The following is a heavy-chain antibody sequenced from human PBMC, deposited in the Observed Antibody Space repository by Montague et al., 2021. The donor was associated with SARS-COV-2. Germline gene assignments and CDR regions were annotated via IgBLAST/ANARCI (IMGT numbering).Heavy chain of an antibody. Sequence: SLRLSCAASGFTFSSAWMTWVRQSPGKGLEWVGRTKSKAVGGAIQYATSVKGRFTISRDDSENTLYLQMDSLTTEDTAVYYCTADFSDTAEQMAQTDLWGQGTLVTVSS. D-gene: IGHD5-24*01. V-gene: IGHV3-15*01. CDR3: TADFSDTAEQMAQTDL. CDR1: GFTFSSAW. CDR2: TKSKAVGGAI. J-gene: IGHJ5*02.